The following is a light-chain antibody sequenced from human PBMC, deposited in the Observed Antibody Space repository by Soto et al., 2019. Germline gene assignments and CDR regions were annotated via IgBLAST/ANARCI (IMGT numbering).Light chain of an antibody. CDR1: SSNIGSNT. V-gene: IGLV1-44*01. J-gene: IGLJ1*01. CDR2: SNN. Sequence: QSVLTQPPSASGTPGQRVTISCSGSSSNIGSNTVNWYQQLPVTAPKLLIYSNNQRPSGVPDRFSGSKSGTSASLAISGLRSEDEADYYCAAWDDSLNGYAFGTGTKLTVL. CDR3: AAWDDSLNGYA.